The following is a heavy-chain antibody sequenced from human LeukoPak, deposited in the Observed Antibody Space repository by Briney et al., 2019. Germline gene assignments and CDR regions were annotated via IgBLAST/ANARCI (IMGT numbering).Heavy chain of an antibody. CDR3: AKGKFNIVVVPAAILAFDI. CDR2: ISGSGGST. CDR1: GFTFSSYA. V-gene: IGHV3-23*01. D-gene: IGHD2-2*02. Sequence: GGSLRLSCAASGFTFSSYAMSWVRQAPGKGLGWVSTISGSGGSTYYADSVKGRFTISRDNSKNTLYLQMNSLRAEDTAVYYCAKGKFNIVVVPAAILAFDIWGQGTMVTVSS. J-gene: IGHJ3*02.